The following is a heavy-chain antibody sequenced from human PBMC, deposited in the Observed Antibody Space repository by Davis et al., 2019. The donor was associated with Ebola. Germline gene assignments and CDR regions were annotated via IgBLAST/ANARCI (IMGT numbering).Heavy chain of an antibody. CDR3: ARDYGSSWYQVSSPWFDP. D-gene: IGHD6-13*01. Sequence: ASVKVSCKASGHTFTSYAMNWVRQAPGQGLEWMGWINTNTGNPTYAQGFTGRFVFSLDTSVSTAYLQISSLKAEDTAVYYCARDYGSSWYQVSSPWFDPWGQGTLVTVSS. CDR1: GHTFTSYA. CDR2: INTNTGNP. J-gene: IGHJ5*02. V-gene: IGHV7-4-1*02.